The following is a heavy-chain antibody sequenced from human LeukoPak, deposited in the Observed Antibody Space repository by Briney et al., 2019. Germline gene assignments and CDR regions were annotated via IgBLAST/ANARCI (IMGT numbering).Heavy chain of an antibody. J-gene: IGHJ4*02. CDR3: AKDRVVDFWSGYSHDFDY. D-gene: IGHD3-3*01. V-gene: IGHV3-9*01. CDR2: ISWNSGSI. Sequence: SLRLSCAASGFTFATYAMHWVRQAPGKGLEWVSGISWNSGSIGYADSVKGRFTISRDNAKNSLYLQMNSLRAEDTAVYYCAKDRVVDFWSGYSHDFDYWGQGTLVTVSS. CDR1: GFTFATYA.